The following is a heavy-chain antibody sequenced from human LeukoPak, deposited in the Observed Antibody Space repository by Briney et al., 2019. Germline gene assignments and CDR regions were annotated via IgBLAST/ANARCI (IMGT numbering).Heavy chain of an antibody. V-gene: IGHV1-18*01. CDR1: GYTFTSYG. Sequence: ASVKVSCKASGYTFTSYGISWVRHAPGQGLEWMGWISAYNGNTNYAQKLQGRVTMTTDTSTSTAYMELRSLRSDDTAVYYCARDQYSGYPYYFDYWGQGTLVTVSS. CDR2: ISAYNGNT. D-gene: IGHD5-12*01. J-gene: IGHJ4*02. CDR3: ARDQYSGYPYYFDY.